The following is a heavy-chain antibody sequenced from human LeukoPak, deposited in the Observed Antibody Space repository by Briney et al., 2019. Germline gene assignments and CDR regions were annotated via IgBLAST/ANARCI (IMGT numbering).Heavy chain of an antibody. CDR2: INPNSGGT. CDR1: GCTFTGYY. Sequence: ASVKVSCKASGCTFTGYYMHWVRQAPGQGLEWMGWINPNSGGTNYAQKFQGRVTMTRDTSISTAYMELSRLRSDDTAVYYCARDIVVVVAATYDAFDIWGQGTMVTVSS. D-gene: IGHD2-15*01. V-gene: IGHV1-2*02. CDR3: ARDIVVVVAATYDAFDI. J-gene: IGHJ3*02.